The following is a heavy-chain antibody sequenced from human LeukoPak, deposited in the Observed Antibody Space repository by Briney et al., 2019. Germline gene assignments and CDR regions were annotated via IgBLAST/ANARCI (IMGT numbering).Heavy chain of an antibody. CDR1: GFIFSSCG. D-gene: IGHD6-19*01. CDR2: ICGSWGST. V-gene: IGHV3-23*02. CDR3: AKVAGAGIPRYFDY. J-gene: IGHJ4*02. Sequence: GGTLRLSCAASGFIFSSCGVGGARGARGGGVEGVSAICGSWGSTLCGDCVGGRFPLSRDSHKNTLYVQVKSVRAEDTAVCLFAKVAGAGIPRYFDYWGQGTLVTVSS.